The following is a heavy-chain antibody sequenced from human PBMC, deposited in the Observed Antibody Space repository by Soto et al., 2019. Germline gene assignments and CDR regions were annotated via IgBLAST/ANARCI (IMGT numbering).Heavy chain of an antibody. D-gene: IGHD3-16*02. CDR1: GFTLSMSA. J-gene: IGHJ3*01. Sequence: EVQLMESGGGLVQPGGSLRLSCASSGFTLSMSAVNWVRQAPGKGLEWVSYISDSGDRTYYADSVKGRFTISRDRSKNTESLQMDSLRAEDTAVYYCAKDRGIIVKAGDAFDVWGQGTKVTVSS. CDR3: AKDRGIIVKAGDAFDV. V-gene: IGHV3-23*01. CDR2: ISDSGDRT.